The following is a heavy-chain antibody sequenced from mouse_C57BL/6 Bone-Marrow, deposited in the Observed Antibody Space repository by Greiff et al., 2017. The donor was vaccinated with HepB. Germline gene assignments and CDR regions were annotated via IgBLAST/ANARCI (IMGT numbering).Heavy chain of an antibody. V-gene: IGHV1-4*01. CDR1: GYTFTSYT. J-gene: IGHJ3*01. D-gene: IGHD2-4*01. CDR2: INPSSGYT. CDR3: AIEGYDYDVAWFAY. Sequence: VQLQQSGAELARPGASVKMSCKASGYTFTSYTMHWVKQRPGQGLEWIGDINPSSGYTKYNQKFKDKATLTADKSSSTAYMQLSSLTSEDSAVYYCAIEGYDYDVAWFAYWGQGTLVTVSA.